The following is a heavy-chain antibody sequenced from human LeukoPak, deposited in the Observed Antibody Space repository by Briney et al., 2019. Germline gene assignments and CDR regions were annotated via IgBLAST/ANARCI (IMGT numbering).Heavy chain of an antibody. J-gene: IGHJ4*02. CDR2: ISVSGNT. CDR1: GFTLSSYA. V-gene: IGHV3-23*01. CDR3: AKGGGQQWLGD. Sequence: QPGGSLRLSCAASGFTLSSYAMSWVRQGPGKGLEWVSAISVSGNTYHADSAKGRFTISRDNSKNTLYLQMNSLRAEDTAVYYCAKGGGQQWLGDWGQGTLVTVSS. D-gene: IGHD6-19*01.